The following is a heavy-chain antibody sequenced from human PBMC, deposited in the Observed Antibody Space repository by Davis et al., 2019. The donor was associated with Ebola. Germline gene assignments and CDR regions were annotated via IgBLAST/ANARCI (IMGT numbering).Heavy chain of an antibody. CDR2: IHPGDSDT. CDR1: GYNSPNFW. Sequence: GESLKTSCKGSGYNSPNFWIGWVRQMPGKGLEWMGIIHPGDSDTRYSPSYQGQVMISADKSINTAYLQWSSLRASDTAMYSCARQKSWGSSWYLAYWGQGTLVTVSS. J-gene: IGHJ4*02. D-gene: IGHD6-13*01. V-gene: IGHV5-51*01. CDR3: ARQKSWGSSWYLAY.